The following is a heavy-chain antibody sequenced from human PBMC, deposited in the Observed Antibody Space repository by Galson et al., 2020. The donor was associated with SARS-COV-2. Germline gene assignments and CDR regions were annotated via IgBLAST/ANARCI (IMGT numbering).Heavy chain of an antibody. CDR3: ARGRQGVVPSPVLGLGPFYSYYYMDV. CDR2: LNSGGDT. CDR1: GGSFSGNS. J-gene: IGHJ6*03. Sequence: SETLSLTCAVYGGSFSGNSWTWVRQAPGKGLEWLGELNSGGDTNYSPSLRSRVTLSVDTSKNQFSLKLRSVTAADTALYFCARGRQGVVPSPVLGLGPFYSYYYMDVWGKGTTVTVSS. D-gene: IGHD3-16*01. V-gene: IGHV4-34*01.